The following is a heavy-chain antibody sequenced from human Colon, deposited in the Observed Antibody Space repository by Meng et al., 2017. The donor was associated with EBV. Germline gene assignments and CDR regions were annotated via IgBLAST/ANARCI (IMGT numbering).Heavy chain of an antibody. D-gene: IGHD2-8*02. V-gene: IGHV4-30-4*01. CDR3: ARRPTGIDY. CDR1: GDSITSGDYS. J-gene: IGHJ4*02. CDR2: IIHGGSP. Sequence: QVQLQESGPGLVKPSPTLSLTCTVSGDSITSGDYSWNWIRQPPGKGLEWIGEIIHGGSPSYNPSLKSRVTISIDTSKNQLSLMLSSVTAADTAVYYCARRPTGIDYWGQGTLVTVSS.